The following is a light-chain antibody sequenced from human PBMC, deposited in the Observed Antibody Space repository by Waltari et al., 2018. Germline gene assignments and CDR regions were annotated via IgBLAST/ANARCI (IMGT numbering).Light chain of an antibody. CDR3: MQGIQLPFT. Sequence: DIVMTQTPLSLPVTPGEPASISCRSSQRLLHSNGYTYLVWYLQKPGQSPQLLIYLVSNRASGVPDRFSGSGSGTDFTLKISRVEAEDVGVYYCMQGIQLPFTFGPGTKLDIK. V-gene: IGKV2-28*01. J-gene: IGKJ3*01. CDR1: QRLLHSNGYTY. CDR2: LVS.